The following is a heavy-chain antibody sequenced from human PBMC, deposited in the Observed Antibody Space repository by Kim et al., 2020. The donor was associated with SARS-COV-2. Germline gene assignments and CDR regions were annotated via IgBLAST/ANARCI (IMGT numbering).Heavy chain of an antibody. CDR1: GFTFSSYW. D-gene: IGHD5-18*01. J-gene: IGHJ4*02. V-gene: IGHV3-74*01. CDR3: ARDHSPISYGFLGAR. CDR2: INTDGTST. Sequence: GGSLRLSCAASGFTFSSYWMHWVRQAPGKGLVWVSRINTDGTSTSYADSVKGRFSVSRDNAKNTLYLQMNSLRAEDTAVYYCARDHSPISYGFLGARWGKGTLVTVSS.